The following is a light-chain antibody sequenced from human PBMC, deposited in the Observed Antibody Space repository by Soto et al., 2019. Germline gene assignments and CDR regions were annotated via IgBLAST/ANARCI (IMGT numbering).Light chain of an antibody. J-gene: IGKJ1*01. V-gene: IGKV1-5*01. CDR3: QQYYNYST. CDR2: DAS. Sequence: DIQMTQSPSTLPASVGDRVTITCRASQTISSWLAWYQQKPGKAPDLLIYDASRLAGGVPSRVSGSESGTEFTRTSGSLQPDDFATYFCQQYYNYSTFGQGTKVEVK. CDR1: QTISSW.